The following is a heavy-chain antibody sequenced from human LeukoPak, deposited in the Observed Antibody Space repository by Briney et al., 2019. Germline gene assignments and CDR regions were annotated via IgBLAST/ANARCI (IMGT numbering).Heavy chain of an antibody. CDR2: MYYSGST. CDR1: GGSISSYY. J-gene: IGHJ3*02. V-gene: IGHV4-59*01. Sequence: PSETLSLTCTVSGGSISSYYWSWIRQPPGKGLEWIGYMYYSGSTNYNPSLKRRVTISVDTSKNQFSLKLNSVTAADTAVYYCACSYDTSGYYYAGAAFDIWGQGTMVTVSS. D-gene: IGHD3-22*01. CDR3: ACSYDTSGYYYAGAAFDI.